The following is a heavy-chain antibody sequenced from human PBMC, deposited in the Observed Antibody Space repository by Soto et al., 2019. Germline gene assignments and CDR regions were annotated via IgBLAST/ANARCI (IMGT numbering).Heavy chain of an antibody. CDR1: GYNFTSYD. J-gene: IGHJ4*02. Sequence: QVQLVQSGAEVKKPGASVKVSCKASGYNFTSYDINWVRQATGQGLEWMGWRNPNSGNTGYAQKFQGRVTMTSNIAISTAYMELSSLRSEDTAGYYCARALPYSSGWLRVYFDYWGQGTLVTVSS. CDR2: RNPNSGNT. CDR3: ARALPYSSGWLRVYFDY. V-gene: IGHV1-8*01. D-gene: IGHD6-19*01.